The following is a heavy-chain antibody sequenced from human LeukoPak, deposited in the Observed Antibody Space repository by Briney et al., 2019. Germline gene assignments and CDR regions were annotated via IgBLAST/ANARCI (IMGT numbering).Heavy chain of an antibody. Sequence: AGESLKISCKGSGYSFTSYWIGWVRQMPGKGLEWMGIIYPGDSDTRYSPSFQGQVTISADKSISTAYLQWSSLKASDTAMYYCARQGGGSGSYYSPLDYWGQGTLVTVSS. CDR1: GYSFTSYW. CDR3: ARQGGGSGSYYSPLDY. J-gene: IGHJ4*02. D-gene: IGHD3-10*01. V-gene: IGHV5-51*01. CDR2: IYPGDSDT.